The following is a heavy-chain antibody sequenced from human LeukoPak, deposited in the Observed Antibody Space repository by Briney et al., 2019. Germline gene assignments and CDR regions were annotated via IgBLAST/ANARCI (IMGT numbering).Heavy chain of an antibody. CDR2: FDPEDGET. CDR1: GYTLTELS. CDR3: ARDFFFRDFWSGQTP. Sequence: ASVKVSCKVSGYTLTELSMLWVRQAPGKGLEWMGGFDPEDGETIYAQKLQGRVTMTTDTSTSTAYMELRSLRSDDTAVYYCARDFFFRDFWSGQTPWGQGTLVTVSS. D-gene: IGHD3-3*01. V-gene: IGHV1-24*01. J-gene: IGHJ4*02.